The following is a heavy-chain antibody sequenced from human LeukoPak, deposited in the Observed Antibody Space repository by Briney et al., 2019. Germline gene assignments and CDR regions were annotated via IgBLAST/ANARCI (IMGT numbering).Heavy chain of an antibody. CDR1: GGSISSYY. J-gene: IGHJ5*02. D-gene: IGHD3-10*01. Sequence: SETLSLTCTVSGGSISSYYWSWIRQPPGKGLEWIGSIYYSGSTYYNPSLKSRVTISVDTSKNQFSLKLSSVTAADTAVYYCARASGRGPYNWFDPWGQGTLVTVSS. V-gene: IGHV4-39*07. CDR2: IYYSGST. CDR3: ARASGRGPYNWFDP.